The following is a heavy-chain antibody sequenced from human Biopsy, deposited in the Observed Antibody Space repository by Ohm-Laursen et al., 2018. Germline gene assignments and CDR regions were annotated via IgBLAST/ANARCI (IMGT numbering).Heavy chain of an antibody. J-gene: IGHJ6*02. CDR3: ARGSFWFGGNYYYYGMDV. V-gene: IGHV1-8*02. CDR1: GYPFITYG. CDR2: MNPNSGNT. Sequence: SSVKVSCKASGYPFITYGISWVRQATGQGLEWMGWMNPNSGNTDYAQKFQGRVTMTRNTSISTAYMELNSLRSEDTAVYYCARGSFWFGGNYYYYGMDVWGQGTTVTVSS. D-gene: IGHD3-10*01.